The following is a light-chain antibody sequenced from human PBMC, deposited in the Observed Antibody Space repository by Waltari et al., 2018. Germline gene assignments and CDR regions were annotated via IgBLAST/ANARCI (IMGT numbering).Light chain of an antibody. V-gene: IGKV3-20*01. J-gene: IGKJ1*01. CDR1: QRVGSSS. CDR2: RAS. CDR3: QQHGTLPAT. Sequence: EIVLTQSPGTASLSPGERATLSCRASQRVGSSSLAWYQQKPGQAPRLVIYRASRRATGIPDRFSGSGSGTDFCLTISRLEPEDFAVYYCQQHGTLPATFGQGTKVEIK.